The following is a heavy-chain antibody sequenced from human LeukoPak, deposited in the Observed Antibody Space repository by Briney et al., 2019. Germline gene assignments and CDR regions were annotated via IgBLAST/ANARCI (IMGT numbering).Heavy chain of an antibody. J-gene: IGHJ4*02. CDR2: IYSGGST. V-gene: IGHV3-53*01. D-gene: IGHD4-17*01. CDR1: GFTFSSYA. CDR3: ARVPSTTVTTPYFDY. Sequence: GGSLRLSCAASGFTFSSYAMSWVRQAPGKGLEWVSVIYSGGSTYYADSVKGRFTISRDNSENTLYLQMNSLRAEDTAVYYCARVPSTTVTTPYFDYWGQGTLVTVSS.